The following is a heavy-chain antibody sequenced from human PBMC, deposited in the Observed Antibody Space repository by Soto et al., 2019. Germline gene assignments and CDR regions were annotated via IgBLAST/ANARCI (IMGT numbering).Heavy chain of an antibody. CDR2: INHSGST. J-gene: IGHJ4*02. Sequence: QVQLQQWGAGLLKPSETLSLTCAVYGGSFSGYYWSWIRQPPGKGLEWIGEINHSGSTNYNPSLKSRVTISVDTSKNQFSLKLSSVTAAETAVYYCARRRGITMVRRGSAYFDYWGQGTLVTVSS. V-gene: IGHV4-34*01. CDR1: GGSFSGYY. D-gene: IGHD3-10*01. CDR3: ARRRGITMVRRGSAYFDY.